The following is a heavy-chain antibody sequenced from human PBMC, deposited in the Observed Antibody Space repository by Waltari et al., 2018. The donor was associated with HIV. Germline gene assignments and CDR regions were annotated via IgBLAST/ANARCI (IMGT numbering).Heavy chain of an antibody. CDR3: AKDYYDSSGYYYFDY. CDR1: GFTFRSYG. D-gene: IGHD3-22*01. CDR2: ISYDGSNK. V-gene: IGHV3-30*18. Sequence: QVQLVESGGGVVQPGRSLRLSCAAAGFTFRSYGMHWVRQDTGTGLEWVAVISYDGSNKYYADSVKGRFTISRDNSKNTLYLQMNSLRAEDTAVYYCAKDYYDSSGYYYFDYWGQGTLVTVSS. J-gene: IGHJ4*02.